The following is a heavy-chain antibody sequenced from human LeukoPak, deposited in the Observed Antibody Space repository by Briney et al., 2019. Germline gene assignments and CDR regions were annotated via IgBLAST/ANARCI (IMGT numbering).Heavy chain of an antibody. Sequence: ASVKVSCKASGYTFTSYDINWVRQVTGQGLEWMGWMNPNSGNTGYAQKFQGRVTMTRNTSISTAYMELSSLRSEDTAVYYCARGRMGPFGVVITNYYYYMDVWGKGTTVTVSS. D-gene: IGHD3-3*01. V-gene: IGHV1-8*01. CDR3: ARGRMGPFGVVITNYYYYMDV. CDR2: MNPNSGNT. J-gene: IGHJ6*03. CDR1: GYTFTSYD.